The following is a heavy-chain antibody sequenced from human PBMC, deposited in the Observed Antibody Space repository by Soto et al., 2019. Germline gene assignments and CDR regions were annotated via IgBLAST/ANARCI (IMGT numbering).Heavy chain of an antibody. Sequence: QVQLQESGPGLVKPSDTLSLTCAVSGYSISSSNWWGWIRQPPGKGLEWIGNIYFSESTHYNPSLKSRVTMSVDLSKNQFSLRLSCVTAVDTAVYYCARRGYSSGWYWSWFDPWGQGTLVTVSP. CDR2: IYFSEST. D-gene: IGHD6-19*01. CDR3: ARRGYSSGWYWSWFDP. V-gene: IGHV4-28*01. CDR1: GYSISSSNW. J-gene: IGHJ5*02.